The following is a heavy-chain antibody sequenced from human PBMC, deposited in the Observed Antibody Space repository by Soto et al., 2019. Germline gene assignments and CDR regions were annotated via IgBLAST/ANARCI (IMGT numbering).Heavy chain of an antibody. CDR3: VRHDPYYDSSGYYRRWFDY. CDR2: IYYSGST. Sequence: SEPLSLTCTVSGGSISSRSDCCGWIRQPPGKGLEWIGSIYYSGSTYYNPSHKSRVTISVDTSKNQFSLKLSSVTAADTAVYYCVRHDPYYDSSGYYRRWFDYWGQGTLVTVSS. V-gene: IGHV4-39*01. D-gene: IGHD3-22*01. J-gene: IGHJ4*02. CDR1: GGSISSRSDC.